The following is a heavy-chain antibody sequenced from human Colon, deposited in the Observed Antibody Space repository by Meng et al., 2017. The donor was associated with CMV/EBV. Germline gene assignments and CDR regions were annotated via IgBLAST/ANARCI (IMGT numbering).Heavy chain of an antibody. CDR3: ARDQPGIIDFDY. CDR2: IGIGDTVT. D-gene: IGHD3-10*01. Sequence: SCAASGFSLSSHDMNWVRQAPGEGLEWISYIGIGDTVTSYADSVKGRFTISRDNAKNSLYLHMNSLRAEDTAVYYCARDQPGIIDFDYWGQGALVTVSS. V-gene: IGHV3-48*01. CDR1: GFSLSSHD. J-gene: IGHJ4*02.